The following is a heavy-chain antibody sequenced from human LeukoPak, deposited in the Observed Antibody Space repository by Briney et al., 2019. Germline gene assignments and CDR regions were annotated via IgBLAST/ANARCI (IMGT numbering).Heavy chain of an antibody. CDR2: ISGSGGST. J-gene: IGHJ4*02. Sequence: QTGGSLRLSCAASGFTFSSYAMSWVRQAPGKGLEWVSAISGSGGSTYYADSVKGRFTISRDNSKNTLYLQMNSLRAEDTAVYYCAKELGILSKSTADYWGQGTLVTVSS. D-gene: IGHD4-11*01. V-gene: IGHV3-23*01. CDR3: AKELGILSKSTADY. CDR1: GFTFSSYA.